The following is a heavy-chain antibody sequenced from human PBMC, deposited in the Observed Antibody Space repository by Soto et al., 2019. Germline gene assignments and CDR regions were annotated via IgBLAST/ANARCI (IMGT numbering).Heavy chain of an antibody. Sequence: QITLKESGPTLVKPTQTLTLTCTFSGFSLSTSGVGVGWIRQPPGKALEGLALIFWDDDKRYSPALKSRLTITKDTSKKQVVPTMTNMDPVDTATYYCAHRGYYYDSSGYYSAAEYFQHWGQGTLVTVSS. J-gene: IGHJ1*01. CDR2: IFWDDDK. D-gene: IGHD3-22*01. CDR3: AHRGYYYDSSGYYSAAEYFQH. CDR1: GFSLSTSGVG. V-gene: IGHV2-5*02.